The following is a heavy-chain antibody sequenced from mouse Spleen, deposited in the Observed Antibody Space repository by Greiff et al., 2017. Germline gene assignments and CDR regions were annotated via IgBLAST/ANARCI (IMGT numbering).Heavy chain of an antibody. J-gene: IGHJ4*01. Sequence: EVKLMESGGGLVQPGGSLRLSCATSGFTFTDYYMSWVRQPPGKALEWLGFIRNKANGYTTEYSASVKGRFTISRDNSQSILYLQMNTLRAEDSATYYCARERNYGSSYDAMDYWGQGTSVTVSS. V-gene: IGHV7-3*02. CDR2: IRNKANGYTT. CDR3: ARERNYGSSYDAMDY. CDR1: GFTFTDYY. D-gene: IGHD1-1*01.